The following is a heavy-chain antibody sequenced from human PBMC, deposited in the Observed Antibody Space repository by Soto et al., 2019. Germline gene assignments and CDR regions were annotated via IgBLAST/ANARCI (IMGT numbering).Heavy chain of an antibody. J-gene: IGHJ4*02. V-gene: IGHV3-23*01. CDR2: ISGSGGST. D-gene: IGHD3-22*01. CDR1: GFTFSSYA. CDR3: ARDTYYYDSSGYPY. Sequence: GGSLRLSCAASGFTFSSYAMSWVRQAPGKGLEWVSAISGSGGSTYYADSVKGRFTISRDNSKNTLYLQMNSLRAEDTAVYYCARDTYYYDSSGYPYWGQGTLVTVSS.